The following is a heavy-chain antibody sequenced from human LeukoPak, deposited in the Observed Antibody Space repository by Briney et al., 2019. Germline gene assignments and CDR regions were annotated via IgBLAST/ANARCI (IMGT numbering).Heavy chain of an antibody. J-gene: IGHJ4*02. Sequence: SETLSLTCIVSGGSIKNNYWSWIRQPAGKGLEWIGRKHPTGSADYNPSLKSRTTMSIDTSKNQFSLKLNSVTAADTAVYYCARGAQGTNDHVFDYWGQGTPVTVST. V-gene: IGHV4-4*07. CDR3: ARGAQGTNDHVFDY. D-gene: IGHD2-8*01. CDR2: KHPTGSA. CDR1: GGSIKNNY.